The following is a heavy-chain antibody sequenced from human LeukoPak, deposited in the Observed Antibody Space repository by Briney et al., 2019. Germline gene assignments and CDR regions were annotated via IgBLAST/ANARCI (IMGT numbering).Heavy chain of an antibody. D-gene: IGHD5-24*01. V-gene: IGHV4-39*07. J-gene: IGHJ6*03. Sequence: SETLSLTCTVSGGSISSNNYYWGWIRQPPGKGLEWIGSIYYSGSTYYNPSLKSRVAISVDTSKNQFSLKLSSVTAADTAVYYCARGDNYANRGYYMDVWGKGTTVTVSS. CDR3: ARGDNYANRGYYMDV. CDR1: GGSISSNNYY. CDR2: IYYSGST.